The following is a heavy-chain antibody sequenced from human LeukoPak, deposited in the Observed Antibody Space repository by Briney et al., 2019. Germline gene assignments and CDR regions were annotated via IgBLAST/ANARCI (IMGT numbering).Heavy chain of an antibody. V-gene: IGHV3-11*01. CDR2: ISDSGTTI. CDR1: GFTFSDYY. D-gene: IGHD6-13*01. J-gene: IGHJ4*02. CDR3: AKAPASPPDSSTWNRDCFDY. Sequence: GGSLRLSCAASGFTFSDYYMGWIRQAPGKGLESISYISDSGTTIYYADSVKGRFTVSRDNAENSLYLQMDSLRAEDTAVYYCAKAPASPPDSSTWNRDCFDYCGQGTLVSVSS.